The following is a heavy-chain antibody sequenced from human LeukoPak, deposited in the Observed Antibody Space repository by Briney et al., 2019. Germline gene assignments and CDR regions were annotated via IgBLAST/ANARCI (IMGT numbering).Heavy chain of an antibody. CDR3: ARGDMVKLGYYYYYMDV. V-gene: IGHV1-18*01. CDR2: ISAYNGNT. D-gene: IGHD5-18*01. Sequence: ASVKVSCKASGYTFTSYGISWVRQAPGQGLEWMGWISAYNGNTNYAQKLQGRVTMTTDTSTSTAYMELRSLRSDDTAVYYCARGDMVKLGYYYYYMDVWGKGTTVTVSS. CDR1: GYTFTSYG. J-gene: IGHJ6*03.